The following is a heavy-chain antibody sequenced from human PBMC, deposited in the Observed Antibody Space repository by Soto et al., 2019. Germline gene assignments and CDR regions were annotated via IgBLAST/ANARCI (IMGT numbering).Heavy chain of an antibody. CDR3: ARPIVGNCYSFSCFDH. D-gene: IGHD2-15*01. CDR1: GDSINNSPYY. J-gene: IGHJ4*02. CDR2: FFYSGST. V-gene: IGHV4-39*01. Sequence: QVQLQESGPGMVKPSETLSLTCTVSGDSINNSPYYWAWVRQPPGKGLEWIGSFFYSGSTYYNPSLNRRVATSGDTSNNQFSLHLASVTAADTAIYYCARPIVGNCYSFSCFDHWGQGTLVTVSS.